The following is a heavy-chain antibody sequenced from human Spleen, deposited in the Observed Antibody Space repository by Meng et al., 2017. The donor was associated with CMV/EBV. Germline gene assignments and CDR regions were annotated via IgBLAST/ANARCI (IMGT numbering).Heavy chain of an antibody. Sequence: GESLKISCAASGFTFSTYGMHWVRQAPGKGLEWVAFIRDDGSNPNYADSMQGRFTISRDNSKNTLYLQMNSLRADDTAVYYCARDLDGDYFDYWGQGTLVTVSS. CDR1: GFTFSTYG. D-gene: IGHD4-17*01. CDR2: IRDDGSNP. J-gene: IGHJ4*02. V-gene: IGHV3-30*02. CDR3: ARDLDGDYFDY.